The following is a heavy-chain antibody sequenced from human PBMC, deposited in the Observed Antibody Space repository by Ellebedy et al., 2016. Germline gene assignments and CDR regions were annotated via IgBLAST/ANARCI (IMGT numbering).Heavy chain of an antibody. CDR1: GFTFSSYA. V-gene: IGHV3-64*01. J-gene: IGHJ4*02. CDR2: ISSNGGST. D-gene: IGHD1-26*01. CDR3: ARGGGSYLFDY. Sequence: GGSLRLSCAASGFTFSSYAMHWVRQAPGKGLEYVSAISSNGGSTYYANSVKGRFTISRDNSKNTLYLQMGSLRAEDMAVYYCARGGGSYLFDYWGQGTLVTVSS.